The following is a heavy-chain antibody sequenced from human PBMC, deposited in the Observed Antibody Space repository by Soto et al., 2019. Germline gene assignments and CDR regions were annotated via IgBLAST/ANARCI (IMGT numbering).Heavy chain of an antibody. D-gene: IGHD5-18*01. CDR3: ARRRRYSYGWGGGMDV. CDR2: IYYSGST. V-gene: IGHV4-39*01. J-gene: IGHJ6*02. Sequence: SETLSLTCTVSGGSISSSSYYWGWIRQPPGKGLEWIGSIYYSGSTYYNPSLKSRVTISVDTSKNQFSLKLSSVTAADTAVYYWARRRRYSYGWGGGMDVWGQGTTVTVSS. CDR1: GGSISSSSYY.